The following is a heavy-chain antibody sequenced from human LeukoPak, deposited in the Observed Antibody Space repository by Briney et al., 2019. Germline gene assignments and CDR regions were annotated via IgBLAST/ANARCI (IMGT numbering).Heavy chain of an antibody. D-gene: IGHD3-10*01. CDR1: GFTFSHYG. J-gene: IGHJ3*02. Sequence: PGGSLRLSCAASGFTFSHYGMHWVRQAPGKGLEWVAVISSDGTNEYSAGSVRGRFTISRDNAKNTLFLQMNSLRADDTAVYYCVREGMVRGVIIWDAFDIWGQGTMVTVSS. V-gene: IGHV3-30*03. CDR3: VREGMVRGVIIWDAFDI. CDR2: ISSDGTNE.